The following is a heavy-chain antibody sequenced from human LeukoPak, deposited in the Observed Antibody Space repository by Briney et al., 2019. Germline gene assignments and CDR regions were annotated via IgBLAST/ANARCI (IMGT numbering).Heavy chain of an antibody. CDR1: GYSISSGYY. Sequence: SETLSLTCTVSGYSISSGYYWGWIRQPPGKGLEWIGSIYYSGSTYYNPSLKSRVTISVDTSKNQFSLKLSSVTAADTAVYYCARGTKDYYDSSGWDYWGQGTLVTVSS. V-gene: IGHV4-38-2*02. CDR3: ARGTKDYYDSSGWDY. D-gene: IGHD3-22*01. CDR2: IYYSGST. J-gene: IGHJ4*02.